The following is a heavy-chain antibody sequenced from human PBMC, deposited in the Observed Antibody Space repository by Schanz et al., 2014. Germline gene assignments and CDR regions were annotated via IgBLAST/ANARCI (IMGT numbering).Heavy chain of an antibody. CDR2: IWYDGNNK. V-gene: IGHV3-33*01. CDR3: ARGYSNIWSPMAY. D-gene: IGHD6-13*01. J-gene: IGHJ4*02. Sequence: VQLVESGGGLVQPGRSLRLSCAASGFTFSAYGMHWVRQAPGKGLEWVAVIWYDGNNKYYADSVKGRFTITRDIAKNSLSLQMNSLRAEDTAVYYCARGYSNIWSPMAYWGQGTLVAVSS. CDR1: GFTFSAYG.